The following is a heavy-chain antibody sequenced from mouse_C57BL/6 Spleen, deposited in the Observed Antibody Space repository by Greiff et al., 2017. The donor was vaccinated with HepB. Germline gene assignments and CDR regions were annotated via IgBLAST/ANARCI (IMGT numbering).Heavy chain of an antibody. D-gene: IGHD1-1*01. V-gene: IGHV1-63*01. CDR3: ARLRSDAMDY. CDR1: GYTFTNYW. Sequence: VQLQQSGAELVRPGTSVKMSCKASGYTFTNYWIGWAKQRPGHGLEWIGDIYPGGGYTNYNEKFKGKATLTADKSSSTAYIQFSSLTSEDSAIYYCARLRSDAMDYWGQGTSVTVSS. CDR2: IYPGGGYT. J-gene: IGHJ4*01.